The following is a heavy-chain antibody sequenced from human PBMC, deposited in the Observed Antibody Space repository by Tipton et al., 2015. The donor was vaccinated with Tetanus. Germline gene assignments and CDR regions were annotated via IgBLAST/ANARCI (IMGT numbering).Heavy chain of an antibody. CDR2: IYYTGST. CDR1: GGSISSSRYY. J-gene: IGHJ5*02. V-gene: IGHV4-39*01. Sequence: GLVKPSEPLSLTCSISGGSISSSRYYWGWVRQAPGKGLDWIGSIYYTGSTYHSPSLMSRVTMSVDTSKNQFSLRRSSVTAADTAVYYCARQLWEYWFDPWGQGTRVTVSS. CDR3: ARQLWEYWFDP. D-gene: IGHD1-26*01.